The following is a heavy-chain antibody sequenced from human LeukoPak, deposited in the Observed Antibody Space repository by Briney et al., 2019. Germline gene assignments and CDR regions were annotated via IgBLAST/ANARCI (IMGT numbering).Heavy chain of an antibody. CDR3: ASPLPYCGGDCYFDY. D-gene: IGHD2-21*02. J-gene: IGHJ4*02. CDR1: GGTFSNYA. V-gene: IGHV1-69*05. CDR2: IIPIFGTA. Sequence: SVKVSCKASGGTFSNYAISWVRQAPGQGLEWMGGIIPIFGTANYAQKFQGRVTITTDESTSTAYMELSSLRSEDTAVYYCASPLPYCGGDCYFDYWGQGTLVTVSS.